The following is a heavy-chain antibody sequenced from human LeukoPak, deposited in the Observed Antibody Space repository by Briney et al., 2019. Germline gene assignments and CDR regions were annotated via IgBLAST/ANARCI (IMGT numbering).Heavy chain of an antibody. D-gene: IGHD3-3*01. CDR2: IKSKTDGGTT. CDR1: GFTFSSYT. CDR3: TTDSENYDFWSY. J-gene: IGHJ4*02. Sequence: PGGSLRLSCAASGFTFSSYTMRWIRQAPGKGLEWVGRIKSKTDGGTTDYAAPVKGRFTISRDDSKNTLYLQMNSLKTEDTAVYYCTTDSENYDFWSYWGQGTLVTVSS. V-gene: IGHV3-15*01.